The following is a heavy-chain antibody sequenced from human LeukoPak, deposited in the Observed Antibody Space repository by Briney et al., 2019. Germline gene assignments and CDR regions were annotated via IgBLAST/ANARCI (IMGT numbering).Heavy chain of an antibody. V-gene: IGHV4-34*01. CDR1: GGSFSGYY. D-gene: IGHD3-9*01. CDR3: ARQPRVLRYFDWLLGWIDP. Sequence: KPSETLSLTCAVYGGSFSGYYWRWIRQPPGKGLEWIGEINHSGSTNYNPSLKSRVTISVDTSKNQFSLKLSSVTAADTAVYYCARQPRVLRYFDWLLGWIDPWGQGTLVTVSS. J-gene: IGHJ5*02. CDR2: INHSGST.